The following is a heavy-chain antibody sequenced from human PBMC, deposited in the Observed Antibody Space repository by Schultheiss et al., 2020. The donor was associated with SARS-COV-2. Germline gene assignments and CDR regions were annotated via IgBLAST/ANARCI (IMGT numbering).Heavy chain of an antibody. J-gene: IGHJ4*02. D-gene: IGHD5-24*01. CDR3: ASQDGYKGYIGHLDY. V-gene: IGHV3-30*03. CDR2: ISYDGSNK. CDR1: GFIFSNYD. Sequence: GGSLRLSCAASGFIFSNYDMHWVRQAPGKGLEWVAVISYDGSNKYSADSVKGRFTISRGYSKNTLYLQMNSLRVEDTAVYYCASQDGYKGYIGHLDYWGQGSLVTVSS.